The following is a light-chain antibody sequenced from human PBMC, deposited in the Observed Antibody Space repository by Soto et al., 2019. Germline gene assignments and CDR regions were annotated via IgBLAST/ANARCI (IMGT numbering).Light chain of an antibody. CDR3: SSYTSSSKGV. V-gene: IGLV2-14*01. J-gene: IGLJ1*01. CDR1: SSDVGGYNY. CDR2: EVS. Sequence: QSALTQPASVSGSPGQSITISCTGTSSDVGGYNYVSWYQQHPGKAPKLMIYEVSNRPSGVSNRFSGSKSGNTASLTISGLQAEDEADYYCSSYTSSSKGVFGTGTTLTVL.